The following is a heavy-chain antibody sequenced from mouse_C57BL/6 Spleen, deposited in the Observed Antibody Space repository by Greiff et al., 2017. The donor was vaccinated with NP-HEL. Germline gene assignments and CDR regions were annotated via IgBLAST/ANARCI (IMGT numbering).Heavy chain of an antibody. Sequence: QVQLKESGPGLVQPSQSLSITCTVSGFSLTSYGVHWVRQSPGKGLEWLGVIWRGGSTDYNVAFMSRLSITKDNSKSQVFFKMNSLQADDTAIYYCAKNDYNAFYYYAMDYWGQGTSVTVSS. CDR3: AKNDYNAFYYYAMDY. V-gene: IGHV2-5*01. CDR1: GFSLTSYG. J-gene: IGHJ4*01. CDR2: IWRGGST. D-gene: IGHD2-12*01.